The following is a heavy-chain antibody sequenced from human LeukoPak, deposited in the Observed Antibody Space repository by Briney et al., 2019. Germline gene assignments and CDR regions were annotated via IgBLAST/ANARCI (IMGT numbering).Heavy chain of an antibody. CDR2: IKQDGSEK. J-gene: IGHJ3*02. CDR3: ARGAEVLWFGELPRDAFDI. D-gene: IGHD3-10*01. Sequence: PGGSLRLSCAASGFTFSSYAMSWVRQAPGKGLEWVANIKQDGSEKYYVDSVKGRFTISRDNAKNSLYLQMNSLRAEDTAVYYCARGAEVLWFGELPRDAFDIWGQGTMVTVSS. V-gene: IGHV3-7*01. CDR1: GFTFSSYA.